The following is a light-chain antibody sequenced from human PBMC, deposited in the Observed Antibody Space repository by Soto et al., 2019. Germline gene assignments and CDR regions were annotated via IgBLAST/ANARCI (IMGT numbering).Light chain of an antibody. V-gene: IGKV1-39*01. CDR1: QSISSY. J-gene: IGKJ1*01. CDR3: QQCYSTPWT. CDR2: AAS. Sequence: DIQLTQSPSSLSASVGDRVTITCRASQSISSYLNWYQQKPGKAPKLLIYAASSLQSGVPSRFSGSGSWTDFTLTISSLQPDAFATYDCQQCYSTPWTFGQGTKVEIK.